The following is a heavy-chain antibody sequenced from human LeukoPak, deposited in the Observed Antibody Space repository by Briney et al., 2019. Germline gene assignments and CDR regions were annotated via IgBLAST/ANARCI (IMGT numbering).Heavy chain of an antibody. CDR3: AREYDSSGYDAFDI. D-gene: IGHD3-22*01. CDR1: GFTFSSYS. Sequence: GGSLRLSCAASGFTFSSYSMNWVRQAPWKGLEWVSSISSSSSYIYYADSVKGRFTISRDNAKNSLYLQMNSLRAEDTAVYYCAREYDSSGYDAFDIWGQGTMVTVSS. J-gene: IGHJ3*02. V-gene: IGHV3-21*01. CDR2: ISSSSSYI.